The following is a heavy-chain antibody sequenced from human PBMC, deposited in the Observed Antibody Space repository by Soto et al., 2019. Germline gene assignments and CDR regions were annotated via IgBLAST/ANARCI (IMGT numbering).Heavy chain of an antibody. D-gene: IGHD3-22*01. V-gene: IGHV4-30-4*01. CDR1: GGSTSSGDYY. CDR3: ARVYFDYYGSSGYYYSYVDY. Sequence: SETLSLTCTVSGGSTSSGDYYWSWVRQPPGKGLVWIGYIYYSGSTYYNPSLKSRVTISVDTSKNQFSLKLSSVTAADTAVYYCARVYFDYYGSSGYYYSYVDYWGQGTLVTVSS. J-gene: IGHJ4*02. CDR2: IYYSGST.